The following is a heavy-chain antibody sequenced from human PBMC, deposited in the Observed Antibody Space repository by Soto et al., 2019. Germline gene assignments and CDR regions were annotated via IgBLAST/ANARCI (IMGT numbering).Heavy chain of an antibody. V-gene: IGHV4-4*02. CDR3: ARDDYYDSSGYGLDY. CDR1: GGSISSSNW. CDR2: IYHSGST. Sequence: SETLSLTCAVSGGSISSSNWWSWVRQPPGKGLEWIGEIYHSGSTNYNPSLKSRVTISVDKSKNQFSLKLSSVTAADTAVYYCARDDYYDSSGYGLDYWGQGTLVTVSS. D-gene: IGHD3-22*01. J-gene: IGHJ4*02.